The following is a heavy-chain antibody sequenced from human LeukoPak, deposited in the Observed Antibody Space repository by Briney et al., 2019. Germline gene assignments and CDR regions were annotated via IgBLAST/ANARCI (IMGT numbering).Heavy chain of an antibody. V-gene: IGHV4-39*07. J-gene: IGHJ3*02. D-gene: IGHD3-3*01. CDR2: VSHSGGT. Sequence: SETLSLTCTVSGGSISSSSYYWGWSRQAPGKGLEWIGSVSHSGGTYHNPSLRSRLTTSLDTSTNQFSLELYSVTAADTAVYYCARDQTNFGIILWAFDIWGQGTMVSVYS. CDR1: GGSISSSSYY. CDR3: ARDQTNFGIILWAFDI.